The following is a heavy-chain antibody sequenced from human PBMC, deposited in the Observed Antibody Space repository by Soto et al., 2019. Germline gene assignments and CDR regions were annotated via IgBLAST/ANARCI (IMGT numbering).Heavy chain of an antibody. CDR1: GFTFRSYS. V-gene: IGHV3-21*01. Sequence: GGSLRLSGAASGFTFRSYSMNWCRQAPGEGLGWGGSLSSSSSFIYYADSVKARLTISIDNPKNSLNLQMNSLRPEDPAFYNVARDSQPYRNRNWFDPWGQGKLVTV. CDR3: ARDSQPYRNRNWFDP. D-gene: IGHD4-4*01. J-gene: IGHJ5*02. CDR2: LSSSSSFI.